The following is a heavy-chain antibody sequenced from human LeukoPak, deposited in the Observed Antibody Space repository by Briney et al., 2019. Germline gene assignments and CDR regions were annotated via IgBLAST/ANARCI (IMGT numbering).Heavy chain of an antibody. CDR1: GGSISSGGYY. CDR2: IYYSGST. CDR3: ARSPVLRFSEWFPTFDP. J-gene: IGHJ5*02. D-gene: IGHD3-3*01. V-gene: IGHV4-31*03. Sequence: SQTLSLTCTVSGGSISSGGYYWSWIRQHPGKGLEWIGYIYYSGSTYYNPSLKSRVTISVDTSKNQFSLKLSSVTAADTAVYYCARSPVLRFSEWFPTFDPWGQGTLVTVSS.